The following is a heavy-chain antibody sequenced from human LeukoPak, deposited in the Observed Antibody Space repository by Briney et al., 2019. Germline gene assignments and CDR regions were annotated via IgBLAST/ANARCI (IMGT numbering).Heavy chain of an antibody. Sequence: GGSLRLSCAASGFTFSSYGMHWVRQAPGKGLEWVAFIRYDGSNKYYADSVKGRFTISRDNSKNTLYLQMNSLRAEDTAVYYCAKEEFCSGGSCYSDYWGQGTLVTVSS. V-gene: IGHV3-30*02. D-gene: IGHD2-15*01. J-gene: IGHJ4*02. CDR1: GFTFSSYG. CDR2: IRYDGSNK. CDR3: AKEEFCSGGSCYSDY.